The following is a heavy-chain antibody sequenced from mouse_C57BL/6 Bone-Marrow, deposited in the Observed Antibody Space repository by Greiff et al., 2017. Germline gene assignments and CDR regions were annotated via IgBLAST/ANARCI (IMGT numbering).Heavy chain of an antibody. CDR1: GYTFTDYY. CDR3: ASGLLFAY. CDR2: INPNNGGT. J-gene: IGHJ3*01. Sequence: VQLQQSGPELVKPGASVKISCKASGYTFTDYYMNWVKQSHGKSLEWIGDINPNNGGTSYNQKFKGKATLTVDKSSSTAYMELRSLTSEDSAVYYCASGLLFAYWGQGTLVTVSA. D-gene: IGHD3-1*01. V-gene: IGHV1-26*01.